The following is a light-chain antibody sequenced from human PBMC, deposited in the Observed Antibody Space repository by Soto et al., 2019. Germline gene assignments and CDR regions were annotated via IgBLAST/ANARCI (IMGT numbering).Light chain of an antibody. V-gene: IGLV2-14*01. Sequence: QSALTQPASVSGSPGQSITISCTGTSSDVGVYNYVSWYQQHPGKAPKLMIFDVSNRPSGVSNRFSGSKSGNTASLTISGVQAEDEADYYCSSYTSSSTLGVFGTRTKLTVL. CDR1: SSDVGVYNY. J-gene: IGLJ1*01. CDR3: SSYTSSSTLGV. CDR2: DVS.